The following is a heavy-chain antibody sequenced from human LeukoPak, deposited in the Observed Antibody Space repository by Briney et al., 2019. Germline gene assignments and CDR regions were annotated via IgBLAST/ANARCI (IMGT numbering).Heavy chain of an antibody. V-gene: IGHV4-34*01. Sequence: SETLSLTCAVYGGSFSGYYWSWIRQPPGKGLEWIGEISHSGSTNYNPSLKSRVTISVDTSKNQFSLKLSSVTAADTAVYYCARGGPRRIYYGSGSPGWFDPWGQGTLVTVSS. CDR3: ARGGPRRIYYGSGSPGWFDP. CDR2: ISHSGST. CDR1: GGSFSGYY. J-gene: IGHJ5*02. D-gene: IGHD3-10*01.